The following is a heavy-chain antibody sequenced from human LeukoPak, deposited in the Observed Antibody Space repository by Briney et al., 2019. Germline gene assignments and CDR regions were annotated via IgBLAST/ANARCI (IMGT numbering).Heavy chain of an antibody. V-gene: IGHV3-30*18. Sequence: GGSLRLSCAASGFTFSSYAMSWVRQAPGKGLEWVAVISYDGSNKYYADSVKGRFTISRDNSKNTLYLQMNSLRAEDTAVYYCAKGVRRGTVAGVYFDYWGQGTLVTVSS. J-gene: IGHJ4*02. CDR1: GFTFSSYA. CDR3: AKGVRRGTVAGVYFDY. D-gene: IGHD6-19*01. CDR2: ISYDGSNK.